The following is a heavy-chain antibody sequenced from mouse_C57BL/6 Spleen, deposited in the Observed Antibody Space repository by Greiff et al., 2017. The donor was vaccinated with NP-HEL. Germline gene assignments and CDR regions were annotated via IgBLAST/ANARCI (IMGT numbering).Heavy chain of an antibody. CDR2: ISDGGSYT. J-gene: IGHJ3*01. CDR1: GFTFSSYA. D-gene: IGHD1-1*01. CDR3: AREDYYGSSY. V-gene: IGHV5-4*01. Sequence: DVKLVESGGGLVKPGGSLKLSCAASGFTFSSYAMSWVRQTPEKRLEWVATISDGGSYTYYPDNVKGRFTISRDNAKNNLYLQMSHLKSEDTAMYYCAREDYYGSSYWGQGTLVTVSA.